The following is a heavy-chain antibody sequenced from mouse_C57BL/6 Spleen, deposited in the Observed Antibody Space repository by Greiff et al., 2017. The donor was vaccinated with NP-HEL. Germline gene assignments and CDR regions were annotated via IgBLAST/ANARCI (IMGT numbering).Heavy chain of an antibody. Sequence: QVQLQQPGAELVRPGSSVKLSCKASGYTFTSYWMHWVKQRPIQGLEWIGNIDPSDSETHYNQKFKDKATLTVDKSSSTAYMQLSSLTSEDSAVYYGERVGLRRNYAMDYWGQGTSVTVSS. CDR1: GYTFTSYW. V-gene: IGHV1-52*01. CDR3: ERVGLRRNYAMDY. J-gene: IGHJ4*01. D-gene: IGHD2-4*01. CDR2: IDPSDSET.